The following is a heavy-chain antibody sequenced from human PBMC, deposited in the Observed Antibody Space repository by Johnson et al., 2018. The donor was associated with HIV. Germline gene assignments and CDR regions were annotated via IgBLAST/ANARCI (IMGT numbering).Heavy chain of an antibody. Sequence: VYLVESGGDLVQPGGSLRLSCVASGFTFSSCAMSWVRQAPGKGLEWVSGISGSNASTYYADSVKGRFTISRDNSKNTLFLQMNSLRVEDTAIYYCGRGSMVRGAYDGFDIWGQGTLVTVSS. CDR1: GFTFSSCA. D-gene: IGHD3-10*01. CDR2: ISGSNAST. V-gene: IGHV3-23*04. J-gene: IGHJ3*02. CDR3: GRGSMVRGAYDGFDI.